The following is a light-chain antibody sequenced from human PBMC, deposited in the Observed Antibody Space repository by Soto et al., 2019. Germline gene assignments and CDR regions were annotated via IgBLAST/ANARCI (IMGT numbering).Light chain of an antibody. J-gene: IGKJ1*01. CDR3: QQYNSYSSGT. CDR2: KAS. V-gene: IGKV1-5*03. CDR1: QSISTW. Sequence: DIQMTQSPSTLSASVGDRVTITCRASQSISTWLAWYQQKPGKAPNLLIYKASSLESGVPSRFSGSGSGTEFSFTISSLQPDDFATYYCQQYNSYSSGTFGQGTKVEIK.